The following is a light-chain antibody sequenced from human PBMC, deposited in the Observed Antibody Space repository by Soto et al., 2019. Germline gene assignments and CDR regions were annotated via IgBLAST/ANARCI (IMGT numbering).Light chain of an antibody. CDR2: GSS. V-gene: IGKV1-12*01. CDR3: QQDVHFPFT. Sequence: DIQMTQSPSSVSASVGDRVTITCRASQDISSWLAWYQQRPGKAPVLLIYGSSTLQIGVPSRFSGSGSGTDFTLTINSLQPEDSGTYYCQQDVHFPFTFGPGTKVHV. J-gene: IGKJ3*01. CDR1: QDISSW.